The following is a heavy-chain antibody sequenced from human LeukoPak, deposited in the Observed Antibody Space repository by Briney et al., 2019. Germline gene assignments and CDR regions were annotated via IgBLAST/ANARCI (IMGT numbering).Heavy chain of an antibody. CDR1: GGTFSSYA. J-gene: IGHJ4*02. CDR2: IIPIFGTA. V-gene: IGHV1-69*01. Sequence: ASVKVSCKASGGTFSSYAISWVRRAPGQGLEWMGGIIPIFGTANYAQKFQGRVTITADESTSTAYMELSSLRSKDTAVYDCARDSKRPLGYCSGGSCYYGGYWGQGTLVTVSS. D-gene: IGHD2-15*01. CDR3: ARDSKRPLGYCSGGSCYYGGY.